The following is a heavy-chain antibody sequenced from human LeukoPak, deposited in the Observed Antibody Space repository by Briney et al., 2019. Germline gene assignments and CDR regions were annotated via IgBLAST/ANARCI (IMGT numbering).Heavy chain of an antibody. V-gene: IGHV4-59*01. D-gene: IGHD5-12*01. Sequence: PSETLSLTCTVSGGSISSYYWSWIRQPPGKGLEWIGYIYYSGSTNYNPSLKSRVTISVDTSKNQFSLKLSSVTAADTAVYYCARGQGYSGYDAFDIWGQGTMVTVPS. CDR1: GGSISSYY. CDR3: ARGQGYSGYDAFDI. J-gene: IGHJ3*02. CDR2: IYYSGST.